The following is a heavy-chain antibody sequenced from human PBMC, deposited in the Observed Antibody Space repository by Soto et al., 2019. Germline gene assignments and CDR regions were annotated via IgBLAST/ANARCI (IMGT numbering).Heavy chain of an antibody. Sequence: GGSLRLSCAVSGSTFSSYGMSWVRQAPGKGLEWVSGVSSSGVVTHYADSVKGRFTISRDNSKNTVYLQMNSLRAEDTAVYYCAKRGYCSGGICYAFDYWGQGTLVTVSS. J-gene: IGHJ4*02. CDR1: GSTFSSYG. D-gene: IGHD2-15*01. CDR3: AKRGYCSGGICYAFDY. V-gene: IGHV3-23*01. CDR2: VSSSGVVT.